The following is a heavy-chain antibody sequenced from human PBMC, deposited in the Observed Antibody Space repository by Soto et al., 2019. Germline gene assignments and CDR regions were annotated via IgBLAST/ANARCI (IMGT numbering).Heavy chain of an antibody. CDR3: ATAEGTVTTGWYGLDV. D-gene: IGHD4-17*01. CDR2: INTGNGNT. J-gene: IGHJ6*02. V-gene: IGHV1-3*04. Sequence: QVQVMQSGAEVKKPGASVKVSCMTSGYTFISYALNWVRQAPGQRLEWMGRINTGNGNTDYSQRFQGRITITRGTAATTTYTELTSLRHEDTAVYYCATAEGTVTTGWYGLDVWGQGTTVTVSS. CDR1: GYTFISYA.